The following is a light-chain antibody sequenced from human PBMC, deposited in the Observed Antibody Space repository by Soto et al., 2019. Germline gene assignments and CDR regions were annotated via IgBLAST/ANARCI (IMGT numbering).Light chain of an antibody. V-gene: IGLV4-69*01. J-gene: IGLJ2*01. CDR1: SGHSSYA. Sequence: QPVLTQSPSASASLGASVKLTCTLSSGHSSYAIAWHQQQPEKGPRYLMKLNSDGSHSKGDGIPDRFSGSSSGAERYLTSSSLQSEDEAEYYCQTWGTGIRVFGGGTKLTVL. CDR2: LNSDGSH. CDR3: QTWGTGIRV.